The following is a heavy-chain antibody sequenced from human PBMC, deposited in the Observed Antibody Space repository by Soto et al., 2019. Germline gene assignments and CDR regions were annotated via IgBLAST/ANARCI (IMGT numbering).Heavy chain of an antibody. V-gene: IGHV1-18*04. D-gene: IGHD2-21*01. CDR1: GYTFSGYS. CDR2: ISGYNGNT. CDR3: ARDVFCGGAPACPDMDV. J-gene: IGHJ6*04. Sequence: QVVLEQSGGEVKKPGASVKVSCKASGYTFSGYSITWVRQAPGQGLEWMGRISGYNGNTNYARTLRDRLPLTTDTPTSTAYMELRSLPSDDTAVYYCARDVFCGGAPACPDMDVWGKGTTVTVSS.